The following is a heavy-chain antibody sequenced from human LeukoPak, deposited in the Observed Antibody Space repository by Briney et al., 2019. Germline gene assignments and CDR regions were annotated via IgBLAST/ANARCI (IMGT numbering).Heavy chain of an antibody. V-gene: IGHV4-39*01. CDR1: GGSISSSSYY. J-gene: IGHJ5*02. CDR2: IYYSGNT. Sequence: SETLSLTCTVSGGSISSSSYYWGWIRQPPGKGLEWIGSIYYSGNTYYNPSLKSRVTVSVDTSKNQFSLKLNSVTAADTAVYYYARLPSSSWLNWFDPWGQGTLVTVSS. D-gene: IGHD6-13*01. CDR3: ARLPSSSWLNWFDP.